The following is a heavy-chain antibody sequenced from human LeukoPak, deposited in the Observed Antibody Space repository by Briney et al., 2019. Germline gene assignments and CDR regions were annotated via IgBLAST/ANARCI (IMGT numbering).Heavy chain of an antibody. CDR3: ARDGWEGIHYYDSSPFDY. D-gene: IGHD3-22*01. J-gene: IGHJ4*02. CDR1: GFTVSSNY. V-gene: IGHV3-53*01. CDR2: IYSGGST. Sequence: GGSLRLSCAASGFTVSSNYMSWVRQAPGKGLEWVSVIYSGGSTYYADSVKGRFTISRDNAKNSLYLQMNSLRAEDTAVYYCARDGWEGIHYYDSSPFDYWGQGTLVTVSS.